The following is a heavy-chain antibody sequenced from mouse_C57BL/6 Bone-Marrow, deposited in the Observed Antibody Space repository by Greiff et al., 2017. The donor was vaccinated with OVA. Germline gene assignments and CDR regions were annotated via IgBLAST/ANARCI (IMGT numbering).Heavy chain of an antibody. D-gene: IGHD2-5*01. CDR2: IDPSDSYT. Sequence: QFQLQQPGAELVRPGTSVKLSCKASGYTFTSYWMHWVKQRPGQGLEWIGVIDPSDSYTNYNQKFKGKATLTVDTSSSTAYMQLSSLTSEDSAVYYCARWAYSNYDAMDYWGQGTSVTVSS. CDR3: ARWAYSNYDAMDY. CDR1: GYTFTSYW. V-gene: IGHV1-59*01. J-gene: IGHJ4*01.